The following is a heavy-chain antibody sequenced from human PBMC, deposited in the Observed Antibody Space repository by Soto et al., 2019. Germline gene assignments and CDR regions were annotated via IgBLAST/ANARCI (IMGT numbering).Heavy chain of an antibody. D-gene: IGHD6-13*01. J-gene: IGHJ5*02. CDR1: GFTFRSFT. Sequence: GGSLRLSCAASGFTFRSFTMNWVRQAPGKGLEWVSTISSNRAYIYYTDALRGRFTISRDNAKNSLHLQMNSLRAEDTAVYYCTRDASRDSSARGWFDPWGPGTLVT. CDR2: ISSNRAYI. V-gene: IGHV3-21*01. CDR3: TRDASRDSSARGWFDP.